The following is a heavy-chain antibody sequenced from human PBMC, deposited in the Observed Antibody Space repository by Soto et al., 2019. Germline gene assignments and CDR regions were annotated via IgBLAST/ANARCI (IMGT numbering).Heavy chain of an antibody. CDR2: IYSGGST. V-gene: IGHV3-66*01. J-gene: IGHJ6*03. Sequence: GGSLRLSCAASGFTVSSNYMSWVRQAPGKGLEWVSVIYSGGSTYYADSVKGRFTISRDNSKNTLYLQMNSLRAEDTAVYYCARVNWNYDRDYYYYYYMDVWGKGTTVTVSS. CDR1: GFTVSSNY. D-gene: IGHD1-7*01. CDR3: ARVNWNYDRDYYYYYYMDV.